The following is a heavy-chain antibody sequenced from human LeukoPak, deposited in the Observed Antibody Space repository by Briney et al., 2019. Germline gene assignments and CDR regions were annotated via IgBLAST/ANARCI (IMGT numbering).Heavy chain of an antibody. CDR3: ARAPYHDIAAAGKPLHLPPDY. CDR1: GFTFSSYW. D-gene: IGHD6-13*01. Sequence: GGSLRLSCAASGFTFSSYWMSWVRQAPGKGLEWVANIKQDGSEKYYVDSVKGRFTISRDNAKNSLYLQMNSLRAEDTAVYYCARAPYHDIAAAGKPLHLPPDYWGQGALVTVSS. CDR2: IKQDGSEK. J-gene: IGHJ4*02. V-gene: IGHV3-7*01.